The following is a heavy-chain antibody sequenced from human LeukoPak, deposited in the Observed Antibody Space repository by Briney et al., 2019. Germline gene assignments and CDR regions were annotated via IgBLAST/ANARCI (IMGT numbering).Heavy chain of an antibody. Sequence: ASVKVSCKASGYTFTSYDINWVRQATGQGLEWMGWMNPNSGNTGYAQKFQGWVTMTRDTSISTAYMELSRLRSDDTAVYYCARDRSLSYYYGMDVWGQGTTVTVSS. V-gene: IGHV1-8*01. D-gene: IGHD3-16*01. CDR3: ARDRSLSYYYGMDV. CDR2: MNPNSGNT. CDR1: GYTFTSYD. J-gene: IGHJ6*02.